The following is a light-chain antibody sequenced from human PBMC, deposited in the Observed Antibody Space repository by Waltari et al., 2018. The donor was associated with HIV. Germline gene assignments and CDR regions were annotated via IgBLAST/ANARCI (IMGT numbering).Light chain of an antibody. J-gene: IGKJ1*01. CDR1: QSVSSSH. CDR3: QQYGGSRWT. Sequence: EIILTQSPGTLSLSPGERATLSCRASQSVSSSHLAWYQQKPGQAPRLLIYGASSRATGIPDRFSGSGSGTDFILTISGLEHEDFAVYYCQQYGGSRWTFGQGTKVEIK. CDR2: GAS. V-gene: IGKV3-20*01.